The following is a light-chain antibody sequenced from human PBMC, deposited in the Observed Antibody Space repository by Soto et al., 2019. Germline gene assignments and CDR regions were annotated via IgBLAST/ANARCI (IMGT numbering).Light chain of an antibody. CDR1: SPNIATKS. CDR2: SNS. CDR3: AAWDDSLNARYV. J-gene: IGLJ1*01. Sequence: QSVLTQPPSASGTPGQRVTISCSGSSPNIATKSVNWYQQLPGTAPKLLIYSNSQRSSGVPDRFSGSKSGTSASLAIRGLLSEDEADYYCAAWDDSLNARYVFGTGTKLTVL. V-gene: IGLV1-44*01.